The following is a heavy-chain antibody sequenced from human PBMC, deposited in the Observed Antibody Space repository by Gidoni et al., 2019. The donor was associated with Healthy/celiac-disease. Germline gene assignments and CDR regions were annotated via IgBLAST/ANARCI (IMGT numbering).Heavy chain of an antibody. J-gene: IGHJ6*02. CDR3: ARDWPGYYDFWSGYYSRSDRWDGMDV. Sequence: QVQLVQSGAEVKKPGSSVKVSCQASGGTLSSYAISWVRQAPGQGLEWMGGILPILGTANYAQKFQGRVTITADKSTSTAYMELSSLRSEDTAVYYCARDWPGYYDFWSGYYSRSDRWDGMDVWGQGTTVTVSS. V-gene: IGHV1-69*06. D-gene: IGHD3-3*01. CDR1: GGTLSSYA. CDR2: ILPILGTA.